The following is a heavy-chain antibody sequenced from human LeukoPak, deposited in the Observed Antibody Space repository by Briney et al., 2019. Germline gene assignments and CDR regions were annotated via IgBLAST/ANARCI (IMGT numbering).Heavy chain of an antibody. D-gene: IGHD6-13*01. Sequence: ASVKVSCKASGYTFTSYDINWVRQATGQGLEWMGWMNPNSGNTGYAQKFQGRVTMTTDTSTSTAYMELRSLRSDDTAVYYCARDRSAYSSSWPLFDYWGQGTLVTVSS. CDR3: ARDRSAYSSSWPLFDY. J-gene: IGHJ4*02. V-gene: IGHV1-8*01. CDR1: GYTFTSYD. CDR2: MNPNSGNT.